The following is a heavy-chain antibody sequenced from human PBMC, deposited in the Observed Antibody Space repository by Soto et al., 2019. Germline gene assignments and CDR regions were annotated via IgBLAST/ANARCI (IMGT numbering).Heavy chain of an antibody. CDR2: ISSSSSYI. CDR3: ARDGGIAARRGWFDP. Sequence: GGSLRLSGAACGFTFSSYSMNWVGQAPGKGLEWVSSISSSSSYIYYADSVKGRFTISRDNAKNSLYLQMDSLRAEDTAVYYCARDGGIAARRGWFDPWGRGTLVTVSS. CDR1: GFTFSSYS. J-gene: IGHJ5*02. D-gene: IGHD6-6*01. V-gene: IGHV3-21*01.